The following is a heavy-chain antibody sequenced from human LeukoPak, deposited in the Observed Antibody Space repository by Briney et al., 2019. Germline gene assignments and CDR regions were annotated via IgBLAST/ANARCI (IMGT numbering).Heavy chain of an antibody. V-gene: IGHV4-39*01. CDR1: XYY. CDR3: ARKLRFLEWLSDLYNWFDP. D-gene: IGHD3-3*01. CDR2: IYYSGST. J-gene: IGHJ5*02. Sequence: XYYWGWXRQPPGKGLEWIESIYYSGSTYYNPSLKSRVTISVYTSKNQFSLKLSSVTAADTAVNYCARKLRFLEWLSDLYNWFDPWGQGTLVTVSS.